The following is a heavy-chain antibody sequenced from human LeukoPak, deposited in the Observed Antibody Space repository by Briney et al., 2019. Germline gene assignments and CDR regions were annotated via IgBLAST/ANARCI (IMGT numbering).Heavy chain of an antibody. J-gene: IGHJ4*02. Sequence: SVKVSCKASGGTFNNFTLSWVRQAPGQGLEWMGGIIPIFGTANYAQKFQGRVTITADESTSTAYMELSSLRSEDTAVYYCARAQGRITIFGVVLYYFDYWGQGTLVTVSS. CDR2: IIPIFGTA. CDR3: ARAQGRITIFGVVLYYFDY. V-gene: IGHV1-69*13. D-gene: IGHD3-3*01. CDR1: GGTFNNFT.